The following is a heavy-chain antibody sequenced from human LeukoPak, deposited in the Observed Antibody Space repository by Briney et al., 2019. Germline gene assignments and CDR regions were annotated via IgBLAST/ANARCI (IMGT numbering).Heavy chain of an antibody. CDR1: GFTFSSYW. V-gene: IGHV3-74*01. Sequence: GGSLRLSCAASGFTFSSYWMHWVRQAPGKGLVWVSRINGDGSSTSYADSVKGRFTISRDNAKNTLYLQMNSLRAEDTAVYYCASLYSSSQFDYGAQETLVPVSS. D-gene: IGHD6-13*01. CDR2: INGDGSST. J-gene: IGHJ4*02. CDR3: ASLYSSSQFDY.